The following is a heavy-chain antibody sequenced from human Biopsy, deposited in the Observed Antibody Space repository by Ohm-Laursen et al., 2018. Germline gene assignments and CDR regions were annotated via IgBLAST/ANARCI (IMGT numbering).Heavy chain of an antibody. CDR2: VHPNSGAT. D-gene: IGHD3-10*01. J-gene: IGHJ4*02. V-gene: IGHV1-2*02. CDR3: ARDRMTDVFGGPTRTDVFDS. Sequence: EASVKVSCKVSGYTFNDYFIHWVRQSPGQGLEWMGWVHPNSGATNSAEKFRGRVTLTRDTSIGAVYIELRRLKSDDAAVYYCARDRMTDVFGGPTRTDVFDSWGQGTPVTVSP. CDR1: GYTFNDYF.